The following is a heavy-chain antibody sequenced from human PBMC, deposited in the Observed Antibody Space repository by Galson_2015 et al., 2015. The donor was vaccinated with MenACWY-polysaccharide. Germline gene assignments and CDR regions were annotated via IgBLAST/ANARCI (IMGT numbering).Heavy chain of an antibody. CDR3: AKDSTDFWSVAGRFDH. V-gene: IGHV3-23*01. Sequence: SLRLSCAASGFTFTSYAMSWVRQAPGKGLEWVSAIRSSGANTYYADSVKGRFTISIDNSKNTLYLQMNSLRAEDTAVYYCAKDSTDFWSVAGRFDHWGQGTLVTVSS. CDR1: GFTFTSYA. D-gene: IGHD3-3*01. J-gene: IGHJ5*02. CDR2: IRSSGANT.